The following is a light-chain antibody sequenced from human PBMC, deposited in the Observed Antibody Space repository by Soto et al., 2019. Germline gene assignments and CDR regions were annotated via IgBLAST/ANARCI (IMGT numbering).Light chain of an antibody. V-gene: IGLV2-14*03. CDR1: SSDVGGYNY. Sequence: QSVLTQPASVSGSPGQSITISCPGTSSDVGGYNYVSWYQHHSGKAHILLIFDVSNRPSGVSNRFSGSKSGNTASLTISGVQPEDEADYYCSAYTTSNSRTIVFGTGTKVTVL. CDR3: SAYTTSNSRTIV. CDR2: DVS. J-gene: IGLJ1*01.